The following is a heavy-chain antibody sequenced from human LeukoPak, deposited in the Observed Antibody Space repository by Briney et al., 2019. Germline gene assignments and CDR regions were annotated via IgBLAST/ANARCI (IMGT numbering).Heavy chain of an antibody. CDR1: GGSISSSSYY. CDR3: ARHMPSKVVAATRVCY. Sequence: PSETLSLTCTVSGGSISSSSYYWGWIRQPPGKGLEWIGSIYYSGSTYYNPSLKSRVTISVDTSKNQFSLKLSSVTAADTAVYYCARHMPSKVVAATRVCYWDQGTLVTVSS. D-gene: IGHD2-15*01. V-gene: IGHV4-39*01. CDR2: IYYSGST. J-gene: IGHJ4*02.